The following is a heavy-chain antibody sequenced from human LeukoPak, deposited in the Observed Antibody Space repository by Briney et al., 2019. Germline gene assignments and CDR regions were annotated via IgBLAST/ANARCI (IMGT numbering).Heavy chain of an antibody. Sequence: GGSLRLSCAASGLTFSTYSMNWVRQAPGKGLEWVSSISSSSSYIYYADSVKGRFTISRDNAKNSLYLQMNSLRAEDTAVYYCASPRYSSSMDVWGKGTTVTVSS. CDR2: ISSSSSYI. CDR1: GLTFSTYS. V-gene: IGHV3-21*01. CDR3: ASPRYSSSMDV. D-gene: IGHD6-13*01. J-gene: IGHJ6*03.